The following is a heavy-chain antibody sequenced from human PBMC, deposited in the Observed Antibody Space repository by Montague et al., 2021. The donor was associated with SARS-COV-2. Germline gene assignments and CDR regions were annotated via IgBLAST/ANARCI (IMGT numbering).Heavy chain of an antibody. J-gene: IGHJ4*02. Sequence: SETLSLTCTVSAGSISSHYWSWIRQPPGKALEWIGYVYYTGSTKYNPSLKSRATMSVDTPKNRFPLSLRSLTAADTAVYYCARAQNTCFIANCVNYFDYWGRGALVTVSS. D-gene: IGHD1-1*01. CDR3: ARAQNTCFIANCVNYFDY. V-gene: IGHV4-59*11. CDR2: VYYTGST. CDR1: AGSISSHY.